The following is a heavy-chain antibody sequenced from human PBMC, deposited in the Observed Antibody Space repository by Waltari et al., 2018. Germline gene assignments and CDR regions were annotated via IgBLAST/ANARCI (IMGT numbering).Heavy chain of an antibody. D-gene: IGHD7-27*01. V-gene: IGHV3-53*01. CDR1: GFTVSSNY. Sequence: EVQLVESGGGLIQPGGSLRLSCAASGFTVSSNYMSWVRQAPGKGLEWVSVIYSGGSTYYADSVKGRFTIARDNSKNTLYRQRNSLRAEDTAVYYCATYPLNWGSREEAFDIWGQGTMVTVSS. CDR2: IYSGGST. CDR3: ATYPLNWGSREEAFDI. J-gene: IGHJ3*02.